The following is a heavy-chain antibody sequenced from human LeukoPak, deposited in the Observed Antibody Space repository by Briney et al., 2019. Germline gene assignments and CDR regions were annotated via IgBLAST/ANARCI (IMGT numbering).Heavy chain of an antibody. J-gene: IGHJ5*02. CDR2: IYYSGSA. V-gene: IGHV4-59*01. CDR1: GGSISSYY. Sequence: SETLSLTCTVSGGSISSYYWSWIRQPPGKGLEWIGYIYYSGSANYNPSLKSRVTISVDTSKNQFSLKLSSVTAADTAVYYCARLWGSRYYDFWSGSWFDPWGQGTLVTVSS. CDR3: ARLWGSRYYDFWSGSWFDP. D-gene: IGHD3-3*01.